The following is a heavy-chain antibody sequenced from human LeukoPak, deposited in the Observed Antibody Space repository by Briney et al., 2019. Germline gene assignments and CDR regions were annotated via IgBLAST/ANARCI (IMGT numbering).Heavy chain of an antibody. CDR2: LSYDGSNI. CDR3: AREYISGWYDY. CDR1: GFTFSTYN. Sequence: GGPLRLSCAASGFTFSTYNIHWVRQAPGKGLEWMTVLSYDGSNIFYADSVKGRFTISRDNSKNTVYLQMNSLRAEDTAVYYCAREYISGWYDYWGQGTLVTVSS. J-gene: IGHJ4*02. V-gene: IGHV3-30*04. D-gene: IGHD6-19*01.